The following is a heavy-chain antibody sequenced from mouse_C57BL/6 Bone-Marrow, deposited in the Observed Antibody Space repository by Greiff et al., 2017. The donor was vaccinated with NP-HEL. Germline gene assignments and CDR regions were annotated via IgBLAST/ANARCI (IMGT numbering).Heavy chain of an antibody. CDR3: AKTYYGSSHWYFDV. CDR1: GYTFTDHT. V-gene: IGHV1-78*01. J-gene: IGHJ1*01. CDR2: IYPRDGST. Sequence: QVQLQQSDAELVKPGASVKISCKVSGYTFTDHTIHWMKQRPEQGLEWIGYIYPRDGSTKYNEKFKGKATLTADKSSSTAYLQLNSLTSEDSAVYFFAKTYYGSSHWYFDVWGPGTTVTVSS. D-gene: IGHD1-1*01.